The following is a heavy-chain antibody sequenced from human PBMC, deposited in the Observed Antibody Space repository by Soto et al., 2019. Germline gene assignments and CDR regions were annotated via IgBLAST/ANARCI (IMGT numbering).Heavy chain of an antibody. V-gene: IGHV3-33*01. CDR2: IWYDGSNK. CDR1: GFTFSSYG. CDR3: SGYPGDYYYYGMDV. D-gene: IGHD3-22*01. J-gene: IGHJ6*02. Sequence: GGSLRLSCAASGFTFSSYGMHWVRQAPGKGLEWVAVIWYDGSNKYYADSVKGRFTISRDNSKNTLYLQMNSLRAEDTAVYFCSGYPGDYYYYGMDVWGQGTTVTVAS.